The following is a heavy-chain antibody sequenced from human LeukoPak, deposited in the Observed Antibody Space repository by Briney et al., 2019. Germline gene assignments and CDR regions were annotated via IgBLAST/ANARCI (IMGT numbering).Heavy chain of an antibody. CDR1: GGSISSGGYY. J-gene: IGHJ4*02. Sequence: SETLSLTCTVSGGSISSGGYYWSWIRQHPGKGLEWIGYIYYSGSTYYNPSLKSRVTISVDTSKNQFSLKLSSVTAADTAVYYCARDHGDLPYFDYWGQGTLVTVSS. V-gene: IGHV4-31*03. CDR3: ARDHGDLPYFDY. CDR2: IYYSGST. D-gene: IGHD4-17*01.